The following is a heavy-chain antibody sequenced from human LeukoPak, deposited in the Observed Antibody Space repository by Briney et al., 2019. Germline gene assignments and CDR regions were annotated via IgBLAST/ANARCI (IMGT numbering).Heavy chain of an antibody. CDR2: IIPIFGTA. Sequence: SVKVSCKASGGTFSSYAISWVRQAPGQGLEWMGGIIPIFGTAIYAQKFQGRVTMTEDTSTDTAYMELSSLRSEDTAVYYCATATGSFYYYGMDDWGQGTTVTVSS. CDR1: GGTFSSYA. D-gene: IGHD3-9*01. CDR3: ATATGSFYYYGMDD. J-gene: IGHJ6*02. V-gene: IGHV1-69*06.